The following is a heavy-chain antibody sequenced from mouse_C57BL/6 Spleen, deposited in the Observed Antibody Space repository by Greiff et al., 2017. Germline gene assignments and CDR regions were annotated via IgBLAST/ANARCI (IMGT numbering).Heavy chain of an antibody. CDR2: IDPSNGYT. CDR3: ERGGVLRSFYY. CDR1: GYTFTSYW. Sequence: QVQLQQSGAELVKPGASVKLSCKASGYTFTSYWMQWVKQRPGQGLEWIGEIDPSNGYTNYNQKFKGKATLTADTSSSAAYMQLSSLTSEDSAVYFCERGGVLRSFYYGCQGTGLTVSA. D-gene: IGHD1-1*01. V-gene: IGHV1-50*01. J-gene: IGHJ3*01.